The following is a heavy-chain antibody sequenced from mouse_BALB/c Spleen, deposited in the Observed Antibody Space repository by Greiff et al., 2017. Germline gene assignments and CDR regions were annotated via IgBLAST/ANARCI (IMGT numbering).Heavy chain of an antibody. J-gene: IGHJ3*01. CDR3: ARGRWDVAY. CDR2: ISSGGST. V-gene: IGHV5-6-5*01. CDR1: GFTFSSYA. D-gene: IGHD4-1*01. Sequence: EVNVVESGGGLVKPGGSLKLSCAASGFTFSSYAMSWVRQTPEKRLEWVASISSGGSTYYPDSVKGRFTISRDNARNILYLQMSSLRSEDTAMYYCARGRWDVAYWGQGTLVTVSA.